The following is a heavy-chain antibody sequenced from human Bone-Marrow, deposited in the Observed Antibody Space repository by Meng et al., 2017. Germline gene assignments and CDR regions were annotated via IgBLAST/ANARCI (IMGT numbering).Heavy chain of an antibody. J-gene: IGHJ3*02. D-gene: IGHD3-22*01. CDR2: ISSSSSYI. CDR1: GFTFSSYS. CDR3: ARGYYYQIGAFDI. Sequence: GESLKISCAASGFTFSSYSMNWVRQAPGKGLEWVSSISSSSSYIYYADSVKGRFTISRDNSKNTLYLQMGSLRAEDMAVYYCARGYYYQIGAFDIWGQGTMVTVSS. V-gene: IGHV3-21*01.